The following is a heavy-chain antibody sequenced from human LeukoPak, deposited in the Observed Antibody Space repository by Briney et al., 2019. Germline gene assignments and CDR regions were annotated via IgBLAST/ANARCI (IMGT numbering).Heavy chain of an antibody. D-gene: IGHD2-21*02. CDR1: GGSISSYY. V-gene: IGHV4-4*07. CDR2: IYTSGST. J-gene: IGHJ4*02. CDR3: ARDHSGGDCYSCAYFDY. Sequence: SETLSLTCTVSGGSISSYYWSWIRQPAGKGLEWIGRIYTSGSTNYNPSLKSRVTMSVDTSKNQFSLKLSSVTAADTAVYYCARDHSGGDCYSCAYFDYWGQGTLVIVSS.